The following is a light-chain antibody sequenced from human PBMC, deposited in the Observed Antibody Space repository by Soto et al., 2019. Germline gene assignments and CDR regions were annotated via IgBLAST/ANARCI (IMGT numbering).Light chain of an antibody. Sequence: QSVLTQPPSVSGAPGQRVTISCTGSNSNIGAGYDVHWYQQLPGIAPKLLIYGNNIRPSGVPDRFSGSKSGTSASLTITGLQAEDEAEYYCSSYTSSSTLGVFGTGTKVTVL. J-gene: IGLJ1*01. CDR1: NSNIGAGYD. CDR2: GNN. CDR3: SSYTSSSTLGV. V-gene: IGLV1-40*01.